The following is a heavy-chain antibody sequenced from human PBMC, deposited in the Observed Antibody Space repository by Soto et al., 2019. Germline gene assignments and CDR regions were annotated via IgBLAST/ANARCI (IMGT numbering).Heavy chain of an antibody. CDR1: GFTFSNYG. V-gene: IGHV3-30*18. CDR3: AKKKGYCNGGSCYYMDV. CDR2: ISYDGSNK. J-gene: IGHJ6*03. Sequence: ESGGGVVQPGRSLRLSCAASGFTFSNYGMHWVSQAPGKGLEWVAGISYDGSNKYYADSVKGRFTISRDNSKDTLYLQMNSLGAEDTALYYCAKKKGYCNGGSCYYMDVWGKGTTVTVSS. D-gene: IGHD2-15*01.